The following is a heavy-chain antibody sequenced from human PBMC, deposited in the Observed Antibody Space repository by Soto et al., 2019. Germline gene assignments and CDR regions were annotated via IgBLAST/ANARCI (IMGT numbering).Heavy chain of an antibody. J-gene: IGHJ5*01. CDR3: VRDVNWGFDS. Sequence: EVQLVESGGGLVHPGGSLKLSCAASGFNFDTEPMNWVRQAPGKGLEWVSNIRSGGSATSYADSVKGRFTISRDNGKNSLYLQMNSLRDEDTAAYFCVRDVNWGFDSWGQGTLVTVSS. CDR1: GFNFDTEP. D-gene: IGHD7-27*01. CDR2: IRSGGSAT. V-gene: IGHV3-48*02.